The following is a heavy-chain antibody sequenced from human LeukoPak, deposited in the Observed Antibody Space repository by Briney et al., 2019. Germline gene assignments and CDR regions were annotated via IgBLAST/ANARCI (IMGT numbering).Heavy chain of an antibody. CDR1: GYTFTTYY. J-gene: IGHJ4*02. V-gene: IGHV1-2*02. CDR3: ARGEYSNGYPYRLDS. D-gene: IGHD3-16*01. CDR2: INPNSGGT. Sequence: ASVKVSCKASGYTFTTYYMHWVRQAPGQGLEWMGWINPNSGGTNYAQKFQGRVTMTRDTSISTAYMELSRLRSDDTAVYYCARGEYSNGYPYRLDSWGQGTLVTVSS.